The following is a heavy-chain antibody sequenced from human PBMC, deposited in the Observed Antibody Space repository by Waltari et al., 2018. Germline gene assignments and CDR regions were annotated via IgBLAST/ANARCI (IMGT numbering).Heavy chain of an antibody. D-gene: IGHD3-3*01. CDR2: ISWNSGSR. CDR1: GFTFDDYA. CDR3: AKGQYYDFWSGYLD. Sequence: EVQLVESGGGLVQPGRSLRLSCTASGFTFDDYAMHWVRQAPGKGLEWVSGISWNSGSRGCADSVKCRFTISRDNAKNYLYLQMNSLRAEDTALYYCAKGQYYDFWSGYLDWGQGTLVTVSS. V-gene: IGHV3-9*01. J-gene: IGHJ4*02.